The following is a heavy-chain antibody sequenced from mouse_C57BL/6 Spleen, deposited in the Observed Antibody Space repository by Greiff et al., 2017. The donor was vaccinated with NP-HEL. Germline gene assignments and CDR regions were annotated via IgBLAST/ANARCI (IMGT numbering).Heavy chain of an antibody. J-gene: IGHJ4*01. CDR3: TYYYGSSHHYYAMDY. CDR1: GFTFSNYW. CDR2: IRLKSDNYAT. Sequence: EVKLQESGGGLVQPGGSMKLSCVASGFTFSNYWMNWVRQSPEKGLEWVAQIRLKSDNYATHYAESVKGRFTISRDDSKSSVYLQMNNLRAEDTGIYYCTYYYGSSHHYYAMDYWGQGTSVTVSS. D-gene: IGHD1-1*01. V-gene: IGHV6-3*01.